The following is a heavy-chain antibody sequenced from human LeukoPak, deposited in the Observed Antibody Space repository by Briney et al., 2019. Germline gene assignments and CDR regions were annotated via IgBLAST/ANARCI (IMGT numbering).Heavy chain of an antibody. CDR3: ASLGATTLFGFY. D-gene: IGHD1-26*01. J-gene: IGHJ4*02. Sequence: GGSLTLSCAASGYTFSSYSKIWVRQAPGKGLEWVSSNSSSSSSIYYADAVKGRFTISRDNAKSSLYLQMNSLRAEDTAVYYCASLGATTLFGFYWGQGTLVTVSS. V-gene: IGHV3-21*01. CDR1: GYTFSSYS. CDR2: NSSSSSSI.